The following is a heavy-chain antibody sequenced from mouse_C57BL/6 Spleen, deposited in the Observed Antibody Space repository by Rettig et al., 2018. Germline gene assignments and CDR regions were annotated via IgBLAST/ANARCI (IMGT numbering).Heavy chain of an antibody. J-gene: IGHJ1*03. CDR1: GYTFTSYW. D-gene: IGHD1-1*01. CDR2: IYPGSGST. V-gene: IGHV1-55*01. Sequence: QVQLQQPGAELVKPGASVKMSCKASGYTFTSYWITWVKQRPGQGLEWIGDIYPGSGSTNYNEKFKSKATLTVDTSSSTAYMQLSSLTSEDSAVYYCARKYYGSSSWYFDVWGTGTTVTVSS. CDR3: ARKYYGSSSWYFDV.